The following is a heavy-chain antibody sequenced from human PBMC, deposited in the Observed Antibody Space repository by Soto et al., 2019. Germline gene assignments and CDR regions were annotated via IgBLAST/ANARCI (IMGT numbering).Heavy chain of an antibody. CDR1: GFTFNDYY. Sequence: GGSLRLSCAASGFTFNDYYMSWIRQAPGKGLEWLSHISDSGSTIKYADSVKGRFTISRDNAKKSLYLHMNSLRADDTAVYYCARDTALVASGFFDPWGQGILVTVSS. J-gene: IGHJ5*02. D-gene: IGHD3-22*01. CDR3: ARDTALVASGFFDP. CDR2: ISDSGSTI. V-gene: IGHV3-11*01.